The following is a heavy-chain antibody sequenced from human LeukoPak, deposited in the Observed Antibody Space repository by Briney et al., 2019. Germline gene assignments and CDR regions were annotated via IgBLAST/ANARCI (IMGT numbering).Heavy chain of an antibody. Sequence: SESLSLTCTVSNDSFSNYYWTWIRQSPGKALEWTGYVYYTDKTHYNPSLKSRVFISTDTSQNQFSLRLSSVTAADTAVYYCARASMRRRDGYNRHYEIDYWGQGTLVTVSS. CDR1: NDSFSNYY. CDR2: VYYTDKT. V-gene: IGHV4-59*01. CDR3: ARASMRRRDGYNRHYEIDY. D-gene: IGHD5-24*01. J-gene: IGHJ4*02.